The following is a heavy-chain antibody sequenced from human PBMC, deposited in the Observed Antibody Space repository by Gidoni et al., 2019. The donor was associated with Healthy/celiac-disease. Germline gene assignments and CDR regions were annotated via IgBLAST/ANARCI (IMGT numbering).Heavy chain of an antibody. Sequence: QVQLQESGPGLVKPSQTLSLTCTVSGGSISSGGYYWSWIRQHTGKGLEWIGYIYYSGSTYYNPSLKSRVTISVDTSKNQFSLKLSSVTAADTAVYYCARTQTTAVYYYYGMDVWGQGTTVTVSS. J-gene: IGHJ6*02. CDR3: ARTQTTAVYYYYGMDV. CDR1: GGSISSGGYY. V-gene: IGHV4-31*03. D-gene: IGHD4-17*01. CDR2: IYYSGST.